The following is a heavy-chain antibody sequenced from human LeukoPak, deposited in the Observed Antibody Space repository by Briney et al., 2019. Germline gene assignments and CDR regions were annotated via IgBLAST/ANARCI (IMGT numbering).Heavy chain of an antibody. Sequence: GTSVKVSCKASGFTFTISAVQWVRQARGQRLEWIGWIFVGSGNTNYAQKFQERVTITRDMSTSTAYMELSSLRSEDTAVYYCAAVFAAAGTYYYYYGMDVWGKGTTVTVSS. CDR3: AAVFAAAGTYYYYYGMDV. J-gene: IGHJ6*04. CDR1: GFTFTISA. D-gene: IGHD6-13*01. CDR2: IFVGSGNT. V-gene: IGHV1-58*01.